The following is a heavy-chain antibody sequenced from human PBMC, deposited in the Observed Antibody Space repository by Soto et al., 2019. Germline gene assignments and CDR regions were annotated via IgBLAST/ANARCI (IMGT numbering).Heavy chain of an antibody. CDR2: IYYSGST. CDR1: GVSISSGDCY. CDR3: AKGRSYYYYYGVDV. Sequence: PSETQSLTCPVSGVSISSGDCYWSWIRQTPGKGLEWIGYIYYSGSTNYNPSLKSRVTISVDTSKNQFSLKLSSVTAADTAVYYCAKGRSYYYYYGVDVWGQGTTVTVSS. V-gene: IGHV4-61*08. J-gene: IGHJ6*02.